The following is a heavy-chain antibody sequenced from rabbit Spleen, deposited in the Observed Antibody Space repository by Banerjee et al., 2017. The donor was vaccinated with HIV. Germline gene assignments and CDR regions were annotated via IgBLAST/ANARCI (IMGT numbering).Heavy chain of an antibody. V-gene: IGHV1S40*01. CDR2: IYPGFGIR. D-gene: IGHD1-1*01. CDR1: GVSFSISSY. J-gene: IGHJ4*01. Sequence: QSLEESGGDLVKPGASLTLTCTASGVSFSISSYMCWVRQAPGKGPEWIAYIYPGFGIRNYANSVKGRFTISSDNAQNTVFLQMTSLTASDTATYFCARGGASTSGYPNLWGQGTLVTVS. CDR3: ARGGASTSGYPNL.